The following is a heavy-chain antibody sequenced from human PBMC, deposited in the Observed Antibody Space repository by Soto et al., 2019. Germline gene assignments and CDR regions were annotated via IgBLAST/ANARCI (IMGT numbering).Heavy chain of an antibody. CDR3: ARDGRNGYDDY. V-gene: IGHV3-48*01. Sequence: EVQLVESGGGLVQPGGSLRLSCAASGFPFSSYSMNWIRQAPGKGLAWVSYIHGSRSIIYYADSVNGRFTISRDTAKNSLFLQMHSLTAADTAVYYCARDGRNGYDDYWGQGTLVTVSS. CDR2: IHGSRSII. J-gene: IGHJ4*02. D-gene: IGHD5-12*01. CDR1: GFPFSSYS.